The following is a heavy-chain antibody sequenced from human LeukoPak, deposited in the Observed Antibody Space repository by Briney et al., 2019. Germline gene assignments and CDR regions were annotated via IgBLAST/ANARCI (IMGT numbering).Heavy chain of an antibody. CDR3: ARYYYDSSGYYYKHY. V-gene: IGHV3-53*01. J-gene: IGHJ4*02. CDR2: IYSGGST. Sequence: PGGSLRLSCAASGFTVSSNYMSWVRQAPGKGLEWVSVIYSGGSTYYADSVKGRFTISRDNSKNTLYLQMNSLRAEDTAVYYCARYYYDSSGYYYKHYWGQGTPVTVSS. D-gene: IGHD3-22*01. CDR1: GFTVSSNY.